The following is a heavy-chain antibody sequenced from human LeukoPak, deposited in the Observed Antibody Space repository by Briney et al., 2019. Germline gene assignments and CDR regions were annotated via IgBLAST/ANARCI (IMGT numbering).Heavy chain of an antibody. CDR2: ISSSSSYI. V-gene: IGHV3-21*01. D-gene: IGHD2-21*02. CDR1: GFTFSSYS. J-gene: IGHJ4*02. CDR3: ARRLRPWPYHFDY. Sequence: PGGSLRLSCAASGFTFSSYSMNWVRQAPGKGLEWVSSISSSSSYIYYADSVKGRFTISRDNAKNSLYLQMNSLRAEDTAVYYCARRLRPWPYHFDYWGQGTLVTVSS.